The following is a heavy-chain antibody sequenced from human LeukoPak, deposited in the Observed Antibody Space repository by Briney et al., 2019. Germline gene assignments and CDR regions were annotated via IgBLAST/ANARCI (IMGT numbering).Heavy chain of an antibody. D-gene: IGHD2-2*01. Sequence: GSLRLSCAASGFTFNNAWMTWVRQAPGKGLEWVGRIKSKTDGGTTDFAAPVNGRFTISRDDSKNTLYLQMSSLKTEDTAVYYCTTDPLSSISLNFDCWGQGTLVTVSS. CDR1: GFTFNNAW. CDR3: TTDPLSSISLNFDC. V-gene: IGHV3-15*01. CDR2: IKSKTDGGTT. J-gene: IGHJ4*02.